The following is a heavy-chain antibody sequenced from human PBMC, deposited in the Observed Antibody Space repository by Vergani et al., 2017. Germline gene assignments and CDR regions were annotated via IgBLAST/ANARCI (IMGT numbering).Heavy chain of an antibody. CDR1: GYSFTSYW. D-gene: IGHD2-2*01. CDR3: ARDKCSSTSCFNYYYYYMDV. J-gene: IGHJ6*03. CDR2: IDPSDSYT. V-gene: IGHV5-10-1*03. Sequence: EVQLVQSGAEVKKPGESLRISCKGSGYSFTSYWISWVRQMPGKGLEWMGRIDPSDSYTNYSPSFQGHVTISADKSISTAYLQCSSLKASDTAMYYCARDKCSSTSCFNYYYYYMDVWGKGTTVTVSS.